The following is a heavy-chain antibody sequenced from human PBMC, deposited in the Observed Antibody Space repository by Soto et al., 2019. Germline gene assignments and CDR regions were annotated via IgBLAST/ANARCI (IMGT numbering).Heavy chain of an antibody. D-gene: IGHD2-2*01. CDR3: ARLNIVVVPAGGYYMDV. CDR2: IYPGDSDT. V-gene: IGHV5-51*01. Sequence: GESLKISCKGSGYSFTSYWIDWVRQMPGKGLEWMGIIYPGDSDTRYSPSFQGQVTISADKSISTAYLQWSSLKASDTAMYYWARLNIVVVPAGGYYMDVWGKGTTVTVSS. CDR1: GYSFTSYW. J-gene: IGHJ6*03.